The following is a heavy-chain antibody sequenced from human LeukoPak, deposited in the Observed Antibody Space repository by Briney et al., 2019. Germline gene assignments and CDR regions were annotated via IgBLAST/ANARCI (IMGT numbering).Heavy chain of an antibody. CDR2: INWNGGST. CDR3: ARPNSGYSRGWYMNY. V-gene: IGHV3-20*04. D-gene: IGHD6-19*01. CDR1: GFTFDDDG. J-gene: IGHJ4*02. Sequence: PGGSLRLSCAASGFTFDDDGMNWVRQAPGKGLEWVSGINWNGGSTGYADSVKGRFTISRDNAKNSLYLQMNSLRAEDTALYYCARPNSGYSRGWYMNYWGQETLVTVSS.